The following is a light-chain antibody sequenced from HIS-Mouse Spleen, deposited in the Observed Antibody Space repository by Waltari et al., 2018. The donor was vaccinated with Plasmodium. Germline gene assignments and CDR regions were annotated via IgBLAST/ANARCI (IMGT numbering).Light chain of an antibody. CDR3: QQRSNWPPLT. CDR2: DAS. CDR1: QTVSSY. Sequence: EIVLPQSPATLSLSPGERHTLSCRASQTVSSYLAWYQQKPGQAPRLLIYDASNRATGIPARFSGSGSGTDFTLTISSLEPEDFAVYYCQQRSNWPPLTFGGGTKVEIK. V-gene: IGKV3-11*01. J-gene: IGKJ4*01.